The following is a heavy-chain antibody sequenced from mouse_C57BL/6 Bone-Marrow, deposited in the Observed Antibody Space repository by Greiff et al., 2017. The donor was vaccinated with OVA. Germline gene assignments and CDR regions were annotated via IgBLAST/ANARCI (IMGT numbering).Heavy chain of an antibody. D-gene: IGHD2-3*01. V-gene: IGHV1-69*01. CDR1: GYTFTSYW. CDR3: ARHDGYHVGFAY. J-gene: IGHJ3*01. CDR2: IDPSDSYT. Sequence: QVQLQQPGAELVMPGASVKLSCKASGYTFTSYWMHWVKQRPGQGLEWIGEIDPSDSYTNYNQKFKGKSTLTVGKSSSTAYMQLSSLTSEDSAVYYCARHDGYHVGFAYWGQGTLVTVSA.